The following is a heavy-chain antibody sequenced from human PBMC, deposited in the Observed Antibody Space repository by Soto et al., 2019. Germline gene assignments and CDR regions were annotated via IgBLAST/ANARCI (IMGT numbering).Heavy chain of an antibody. CDR1: GGSLYSKRFY. Sequence: SETLSLPCPVSGGSLYSKRFYLALVRQPPRKGLEWIGSIFYTGSTYYSPSLKGRLTISVDPSKNQFSLKLTSVTAADTAMYYCARPKTIGAAAGKGWFDPWGQGTLVTVSS. D-gene: IGHD6-13*01. CDR3: ARPKTIGAAAGKGWFDP. J-gene: IGHJ5*02. V-gene: IGHV4-39*01. CDR2: IFYTGST.